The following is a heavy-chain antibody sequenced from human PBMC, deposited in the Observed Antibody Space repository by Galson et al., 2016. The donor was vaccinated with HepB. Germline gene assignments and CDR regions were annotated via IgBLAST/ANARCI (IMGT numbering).Heavy chain of an antibody. J-gene: IGHJ4*02. CDR3: ARVRCISPTCHDFDC. D-gene: IGHD2-2*01. V-gene: IGHV3-53*01. CDR1: GFIVSDNY. Sequence: SLRLSCAGSGFIVSDNYMSWVRQAPGKGLEWVSVIYSGGKTYFADPVKGRFSISRDNAKNTLFLHMNSLRAEDTAVYYCARVRCISPTCHDFDCWGQGTLVTVSS. CDR2: IYSGGKT.